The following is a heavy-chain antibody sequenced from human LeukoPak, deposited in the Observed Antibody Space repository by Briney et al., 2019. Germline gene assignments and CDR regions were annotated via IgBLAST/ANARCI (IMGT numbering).Heavy chain of an antibody. CDR3: ARAGEYSTLIDY. CDR2: IRYDGSNK. Sequence: GGSLRLSCAASGFTFSSYGMHWVRQAPGKGLEWVAFIRYDGSNKYYADSVKGRFTISRDNSKNTLYLQMNSLRAEDTAVYYCARAGEYSTLIDYWGQGTLVTVSS. CDR1: GFTFSSYG. V-gene: IGHV3-30*02. D-gene: IGHD6-6*01. J-gene: IGHJ4*02.